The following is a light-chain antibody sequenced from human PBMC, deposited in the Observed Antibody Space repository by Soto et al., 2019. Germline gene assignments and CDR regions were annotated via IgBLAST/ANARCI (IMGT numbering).Light chain of an antibody. CDR1: SSDVGGYNY. CDR3: RSYTSSSTVV. J-gene: IGLJ2*01. CDR2: DVS. Sequence: QSALTQPASVSGSPGQSSTISCTGTSSDVGGYNYVSWYQQHPGKAPKLMIYDVSNRPSGVSNGFSGSKSGNTASLTISGLQAEDEADYYCRSYTSSSTVVFGGGTKLTVL. V-gene: IGLV2-14*01.